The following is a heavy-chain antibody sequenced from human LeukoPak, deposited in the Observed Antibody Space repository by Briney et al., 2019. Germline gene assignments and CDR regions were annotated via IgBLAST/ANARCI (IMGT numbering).Heavy chain of an antibody. J-gene: IGHJ4*02. V-gene: IGHV3-30*18. CDR3: ANYYGIAN. D-gene: IGHD3-10*01. Sequence: SGGSLRLSCAASGFTFSSYGMHWVRQAPGKGLEWVAVISYDGSNKYYADSVKGRFAISRDNSKNTLYLQMNSLRAEDTAVYYCANYYGIANWGQGTLVTVSS. CDR1: GFTFSSYG. CDR2: ISYDGSNK.